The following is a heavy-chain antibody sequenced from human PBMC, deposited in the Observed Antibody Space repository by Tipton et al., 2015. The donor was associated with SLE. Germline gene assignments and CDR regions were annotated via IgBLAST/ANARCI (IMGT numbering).Heavy chain of an antibody. CDR1: GGSFSGYY. CDR3: AKGPSFDY. Sequence: TLSLTCAVYGGSFSGYYWSWIRQPPGKGLEWIGEINHSGSTNYNPSLKSRVTISVGTSKNQFSLKLSSVTAADTAVYYCAKGPSFDYWGQGTLVTVSS. J-gene: IGHJ4*02. V-gene: IGHV4-34*01. CDR2: INHSGST.